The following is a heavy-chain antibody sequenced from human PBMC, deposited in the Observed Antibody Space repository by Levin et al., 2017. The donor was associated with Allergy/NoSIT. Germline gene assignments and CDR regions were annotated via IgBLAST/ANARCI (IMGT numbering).Heavy chain of an antibody. CDR3: SRVLAD. J-gene: IGHJ4*02. CDR2: INQDGSEK. Sequence: GGSLRLSCVASGFTFSESWMDWVRQAPGKGPEWVGNINQDGSEKYYVDSVKGRFTISRDNAKNSLYLQINNVGAEDTGVYYCSRVLADWGQGTTVTVSA. CDR1: GFTFSESW. V-gene: IGHV3-7*01.